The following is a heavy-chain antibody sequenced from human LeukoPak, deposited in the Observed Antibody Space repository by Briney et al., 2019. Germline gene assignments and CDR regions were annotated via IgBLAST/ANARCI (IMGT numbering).Heavy chain of an antibody. D-gene: IGHD2/OR15-2a*01. CDR2: INQEGSER. V-gene: IGHV3-7*01. J-gene: IGHJ4*02. Sequence: GGSLRLSCEASGLTFRIYWMSWVRQAPGKGLEWLATINQEGSERYYVDSVKGRFTIPRDNAKSSLFLQMNSLRAEDSAVYYCARTVHFFNYFDYWGQGTLVTVSS. CDR3: ARTVHFFNYFDY. CDR1: GLTFRIYW.